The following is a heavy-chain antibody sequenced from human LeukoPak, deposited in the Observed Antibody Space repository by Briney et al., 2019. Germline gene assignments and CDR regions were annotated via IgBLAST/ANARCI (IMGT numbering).Heavy chain of an antibody. D-gene: IGHD5-24*01. V-gene: IGHV4-59*01. CDR2: IYYSGST. J-gene: IGHJ4*02. CDR1: GGSISSYY. CDR3: ARVDVSRDGYHFDY. Sequence: PSETLSLTCTVSGGSISSYYWSWIRQPPGKGLEWIGYIYYSGSTNYNPSLKSRVTISADPSKNQVSLKLSSVTAADTAVYYCARVDVSRDGYHFDYWGQGTLVTVSS.